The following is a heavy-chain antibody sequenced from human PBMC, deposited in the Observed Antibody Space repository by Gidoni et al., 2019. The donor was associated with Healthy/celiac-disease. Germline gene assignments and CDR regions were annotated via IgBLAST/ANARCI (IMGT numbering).Heavy chain of an antibody. V-gene: IGHV3-30*18. CDR3: AKDRMPTVKYYFDY. CDR2: ISYDGSNK. Sequence: QVQLVESGGGVVQPGRSLRLSCADSGFTCSSYGMHWVRQAPGKGLEWVAVISYDGSNKYYADSVKGRFTISRDNSKNTLYLQMNSLRAEDTAVYYCAKDRMPTVKYYFDYWGQGTLVTVSS. J-gene: IGHJ4*02. D-gene: IGHD4-17*01. CDR1: GFTCSSYG.